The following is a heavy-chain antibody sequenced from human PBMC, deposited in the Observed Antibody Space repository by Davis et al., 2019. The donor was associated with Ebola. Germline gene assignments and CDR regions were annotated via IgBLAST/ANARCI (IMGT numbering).Heavy chain of an antibody. Sequence: GESLKISCAASGFTFSSYAMSWVRQAPGKGLEWVSAISGSGGSTYYADSVKGRFTISRDNSKNTLYLQMNCLRAEDTAVYYCARADHSSDRLFDYWGQGTLVTVSS. CDR3: ARADHSSDRLFDY. CDR1: GFTFSSYA. V-gene: IGHV3-23*01. D-gene: IGHD6-6*01. CDR2: ISGSGGST. J-gene: IGHJ4*02.